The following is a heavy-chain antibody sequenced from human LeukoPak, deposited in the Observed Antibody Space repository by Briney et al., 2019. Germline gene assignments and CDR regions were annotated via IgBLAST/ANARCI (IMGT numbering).Heavy chain of an antibody. CDR1: GFTFSSYG. Sequence: GGSLRLSCAASGFTFSSYGMHWVRQAPGKGLEWVAVISYDGSNKYYADSVKGRFTISRDNSKNTLYLQMNSLRAEDTAVYYCARGSRKQWLVRESAFDIWGQGTMVTVSS. J-gene: IGHJ3*02. CDR2: ISYDGSNK. CDR3: ARGSRKQWLVRESAFDI. D-gene: IGHD6-19*01. V-gene: IGHV3-30*03.